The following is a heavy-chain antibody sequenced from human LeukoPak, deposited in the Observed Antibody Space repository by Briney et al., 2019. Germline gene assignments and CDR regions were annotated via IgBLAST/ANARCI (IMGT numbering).Heavy chain of an antibody. V-gene: IGHV1-2*02. CDR2: INPNSGGT. CDR1: GYTFTGYY. D-gene: IGHD2-2*01. J-gene: IGHJ4*02. Sequence: GASVKVSCKASGYTFTGYYMHWVRQAPGQGLEWMGWINPNSGGTNYAQKFRGRVTMTRDTSISTAYMELSRLRSDDTAVYYCARAPQSLSTSLDYWGQGTLVTVSS. CDR3: ARAPQSLSTSLDY.